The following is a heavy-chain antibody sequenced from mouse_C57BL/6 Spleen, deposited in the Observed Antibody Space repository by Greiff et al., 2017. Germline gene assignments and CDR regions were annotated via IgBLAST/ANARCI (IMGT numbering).Heavy chain of an antibody. V-gene: IGHV1-55*01. Sequence: VQLQQPGAELVKPGASVKMSCKASGYTFTSYWITWVRQRPGQGLEWIGDIYPGSGSTNYNEKFKSKATLTVDTTSSTAYMQLSSLTSEDSAVYYCARHDYGAMDYWGQGTSVTVSS. CDR2: IYPGSGST. CDR1: GYTFTSYW. J-gene: IGHJ4*01. CDR3: ARHDYGAMDY.